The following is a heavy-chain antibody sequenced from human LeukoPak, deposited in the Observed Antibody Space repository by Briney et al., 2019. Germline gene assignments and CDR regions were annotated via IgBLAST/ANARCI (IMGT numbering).Heavy chain of an antibody. CDR2: ISSSSSYI. V-gene: IGHV3-21*01. J-gene: IGHJ4*02. Sequence: GGSLRLSCAASGFTFSSYSMNWVRQAPGKGLEWVSSISSSSSYIYYADSVKGRFTISRDNAKNSLYLQTNSLRAEDTAVYYCARDRVTMVRGVIIPNDYWGQGTLVTVSS. CDR1: GFTFSSYS. CDR3: ARDRVTMVRGVIIPNDY. D-gene: IGHD3-10*01.